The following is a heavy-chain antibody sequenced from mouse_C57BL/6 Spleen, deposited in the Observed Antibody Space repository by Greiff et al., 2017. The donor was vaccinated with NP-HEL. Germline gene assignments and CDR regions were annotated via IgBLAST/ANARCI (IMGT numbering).Heavy chain of an antibody. CDR3: ARENWFYWYFDV. CDR2: INYDGSST. CDR1: GFTFSDYY. V-gene: IGHV5-16*01. Sequence: EVMLVESEGGLVQPGSSMKLSCTASGFTFSDYYMAWVRQVPEKGLEWVANINYDGSSTYYLDSLKSRFIISRDNAKNILYLQMSSLKSEDTATYYCARENWFYWYFDVWGTGTTVTVSS. J-gene: IGHJ1*03. D-gene: IGHD4-1*01.